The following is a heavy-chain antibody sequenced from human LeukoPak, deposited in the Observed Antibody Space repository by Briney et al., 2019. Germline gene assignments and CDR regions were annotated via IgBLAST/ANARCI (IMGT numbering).Heavy chain of an antibody. CDR2: ISGSGGST. V-gene: IGHV3-23*01. Sequence: GGSLRLSCAAFGFTLSSYAMSWVRQAPGKGREWVSGISGSGGSTYYADSVKGRFTISRDNSKNTLYLQMNSLRAEDTAIYYCARREMPTNSFDYWGQGTLVTVSS. J-gene: IGHJ4*02. D-gene: IGHD5-24*01. CDR1: GFTLSSYA. CDR3: ARREMPTNSFDY.